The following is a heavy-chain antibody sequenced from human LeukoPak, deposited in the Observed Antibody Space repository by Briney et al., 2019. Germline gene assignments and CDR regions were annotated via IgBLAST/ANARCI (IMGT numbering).Heavy chain of an antibody. Sequence: SETLSLTCTVSGGSISSGDYYWSWIRQPPGKGLEWIGYIYYSGSTYYNPSLKSRVTISVDTSKNQFSLKLSSVTAADTPVYYCARGGFGCSSTSCHRGFDPWGQGTLVTVSS. J-gene: IGHJ5*02. V-gene: IGHV4-30-4*08. CDR3: ARGGFGCSSTSCHRGFDP. CDR2: IYYSGST. D-gene: IGHD2-2*01. CDR1: GGSISSGDYY.